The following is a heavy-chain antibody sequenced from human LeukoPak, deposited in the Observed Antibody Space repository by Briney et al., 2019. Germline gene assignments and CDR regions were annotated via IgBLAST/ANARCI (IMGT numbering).Heavy chain of an antibody. CDR1: GDTVSSNSAA. V-gene: IGHV6-1*01. CDR2: TYYRSKWYH. D-gene: IGHD1-26*01. Sequence: SQTLSLTCAISGDTVSSNSAAWNWIRQSPSRGLEWLGRTYYRSKWYHDCADCVKSRISIKPATSKNQFSLQLNSVTPEDTAVYFCARGDLVGATTGFDYWGQGTLVTVSS. J-gene: IGHJ4*02. CDR3: ARGDLVGATTGFDY.